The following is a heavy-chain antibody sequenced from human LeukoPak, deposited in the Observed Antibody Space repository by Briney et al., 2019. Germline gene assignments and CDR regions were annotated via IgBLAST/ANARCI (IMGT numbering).Heavy chain of an antibody. Sequence: ASVKVSCKASGGTFSSYAISWVRQAPGQGLEWMGGIIPIFGTADYAQKFQGRVTITADESTSTAYMELSSLRSEDTAVYYCARGRNSGYDTVYYYYGMDVWGQGTTVTVSS. J-gene: IGHJ6*02. CDR1: GGTFSSYA. CDR3: ARGRNSGYDTVYYYYGMDV. D-gene: IGHD5-12*01. CDR2: IIPIFGTA. V-gene: IGHV1-69*13.